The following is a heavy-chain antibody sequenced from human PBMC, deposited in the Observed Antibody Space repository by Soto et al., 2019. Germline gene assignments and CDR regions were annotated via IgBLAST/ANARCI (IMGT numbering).Heavy chain of an antibody. D-gene: IGHD4-17*01. V-gene: IGHV3-21*01. J-gene: IGHJ4*02. CDR1: GFTFSSYS. CDR2: ISSSSSYI. CDR3: ARGRGGDVYGDFDY. Sequence: GGSLRLSCAASGFTFSSYSMNWVRQAPGKGLEWVSSISSSSSYIYYADSVKGRFTISRDNAKNSLYLQMNSLRAEDTAVYSRARGRGGDVYGDFDYWGQGTLVTVSS.